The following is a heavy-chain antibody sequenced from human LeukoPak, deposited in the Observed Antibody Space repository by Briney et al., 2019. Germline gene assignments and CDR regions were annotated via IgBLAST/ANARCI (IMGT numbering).Heavy chain of an antibody. CDR3: ARQIAYYYDSSGYYTTDY. Sequence: GRSLRLSCAASGFTFSTYVIHWVRQAPGKGLEWVALIWHDGSNKYYGDSVKDRFTISRDNSKNTLYLQMNSLRAEDTAAYYCARQIAYYYDSSGYYTTDYWGPGTLVTVSS. D-gene: IGHD3-22*01. V-gene: IGHV3-33*01. CDR1: GFTFSTYV. CDR2: IWHDGSNK. J-gene: IGHJ4*02.